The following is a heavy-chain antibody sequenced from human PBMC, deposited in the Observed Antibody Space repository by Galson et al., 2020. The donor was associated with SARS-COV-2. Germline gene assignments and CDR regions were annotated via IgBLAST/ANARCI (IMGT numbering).Heavy chain of an antibody. V-gene: IGHV4-61*02. CDR1: GGSISSGSYY. CDR2: IYTSGST. CDR3: ARESIWGDYDY. J-gene: IGHJ4*02. Sequence: SETLSLTCTVSGGSISSGSYYWSWIRQPAGKGLEWIGRIYTSGSTNYNPSLKSRVTIPVDTSKNQFSLKLSSVTAADTAVYYCARESIWGDYDYWGQGTLVTVSS. D-gene: IGHD4-17*01.